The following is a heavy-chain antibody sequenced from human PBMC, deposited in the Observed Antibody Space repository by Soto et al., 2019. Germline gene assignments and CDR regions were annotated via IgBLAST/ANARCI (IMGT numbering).Heavy chain of an antibody. CDR1: GFTFSSYG. D-gene: IGHD6-19*01. CDR3: AKDRGYSSGWSDY. V-gene: IGHV3-30*18. J-gene: IGHJ4*02. Sequence: GGSLRLSCAASGFTFSSYGMHWVRQAPGKGLEWVAVISYDGSNKYYADSVKGRFTISRDNSKNTLYLQMNSLRAEDTAVYYCAKDRGYSSGWSDYWGQGTLVTVSS. CDR2: ISYDGSNK.